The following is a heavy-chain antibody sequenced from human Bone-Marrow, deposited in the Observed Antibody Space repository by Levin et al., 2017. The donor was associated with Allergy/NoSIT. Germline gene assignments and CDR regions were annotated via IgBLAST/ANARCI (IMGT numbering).Heavy chain of an antibody. CDR1: GFTVSSHY. J-gene: IGHJ6*02. V-gene: IGHV3-66*01. CDR3: ARDYYYYYGMDV. CDR2: IYSGGST. Sequence: GESLKISCAASGFTVSSHYMSWVRQAPGKGLEWVSVIYSGGSTYYADSVKGRFTISRDNSKNTLYLQMNSLRAEDTAVYYCARDYYYYYGMDVWGQGTTVTVSS.